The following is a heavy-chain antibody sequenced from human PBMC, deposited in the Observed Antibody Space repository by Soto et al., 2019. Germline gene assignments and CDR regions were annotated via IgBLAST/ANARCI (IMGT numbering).Heavy chain of an antibody. D-gene: IGHD3-9*01. CDR1: GYTFTSYA. CDR3: AREKPYYDILTGYSPGGWFDP. V-gene: IGHV1-3*01. Sequence: QVQLVQSGAEVKKPGASVKVSCKASGYTFTSYAMHWVRQAPGERLEWMGWINAGNGNTKYSQKFQGRVSITRDTYASTAYMELSSLRSESTAVYYCAREKPYYDILTGYSPGGWFDPWGQGTL. J-gene: IGHJ5*02. CDR2: INAGNGNT.